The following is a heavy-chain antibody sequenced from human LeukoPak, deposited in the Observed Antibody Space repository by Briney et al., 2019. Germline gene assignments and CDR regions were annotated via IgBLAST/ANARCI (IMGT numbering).Heavy chain of an antibody. D-gene: IGHD3-10*01. CDR3: ARLSYGSGSYYYYYYMDV. Sequence: PSETLSLTCTVSGGSISSSSYYWGWIRQPPGKGLEWIGSIYYSGSTYYNPSLKSRVTISVDTSKNQFSLKLSSVTAADTAVYYCARLSYGSGSYYYYYYMDVWGKGTTVTISS. CDR2: IYYSGST. V-gene: IGHV4-39*01. J-gene: IGHJ6*03. CDR1: GGSISSSSYY.